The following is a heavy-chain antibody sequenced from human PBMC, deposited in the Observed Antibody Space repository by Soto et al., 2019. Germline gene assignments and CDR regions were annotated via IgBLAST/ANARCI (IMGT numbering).Heavy chain of an antibody. CDR3: AKATTNGGWFNPFDS. CDR2: LSGSGTST. V-gene: IGHV3-23*01. CDR1: GFTFINFA. Sequence: LRLSCAASGFTFINFAMNSVRQAPVKGLEWVSCLSGSGTSTYYADSVKGRFIISRDNSKNTVFLQMNSLRAEDTAVYFCAKATTNGGWFNPFDSWGKGSLVTVSS. D-gene: IGHD6-19*01. J-gene: IGHJ4*02.